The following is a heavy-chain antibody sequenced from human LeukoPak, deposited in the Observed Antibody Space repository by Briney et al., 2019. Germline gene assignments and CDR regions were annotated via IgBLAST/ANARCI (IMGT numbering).Heavy chain of an antibody. D-gene: IGHD4-17*01. J-gene: IGHJ4*02. Sequence: GRSLRLSCAASGFTFSNYGMQWVRQAPGKGLEWLAVVSYDGRTTFYADSVKGRFTISRDNSKNTLYLEMNSLRAEDTALFYCAKSGDQVTVTKLDYWGQGTLVTVSS. CDR3: AKSGDQVTVTKLDY. V-gene: IGHV3-30*18. CDR1: GFTFSNYG. CDR2: VSYDGRTT.